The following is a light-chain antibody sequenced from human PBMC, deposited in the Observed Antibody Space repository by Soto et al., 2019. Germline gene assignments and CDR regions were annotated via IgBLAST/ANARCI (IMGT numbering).Light chain of an antibody. Sequence: IVLTQSPDTLSLSPWERATLSCRASQRVSSDSLAWYQQQPGQAPRLLIYSTSNRATGIPDRFSGSGSGTDFTLTIRRLEPEDFALYYCQQYGRSQTFGQGTKVDIK. V-gene: IGKV3-20*01. CDR3: QQYGRSQT. CDR1: QRVSSDS. J-gene: IGKJ1*01. CDR2: STS.